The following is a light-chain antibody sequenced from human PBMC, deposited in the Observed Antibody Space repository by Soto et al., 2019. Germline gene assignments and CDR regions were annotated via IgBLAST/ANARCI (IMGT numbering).Light chain of an antibody. CDR3: QQYSSSPWT. Sequence: DVQMTQSPSTLSASVGDRVTITCRASQSVNTWLAWFQQKPGKAPKVLIYRASNLEIGVPSRFSGSGSGTDFILTISSLQPYDFATYSCQQYSSSPWTFGQGPEVEIK. J-gene: IGKJ1*01. CDR1: QSVNTW. CDR2: RAS. V-gene: IGKV1-5*03.